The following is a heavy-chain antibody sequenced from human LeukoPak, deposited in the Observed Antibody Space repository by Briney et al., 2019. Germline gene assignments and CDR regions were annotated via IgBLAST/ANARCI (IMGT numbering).Heavy chain of an antibody. CDR1: GFTFSWYW. J-gene: IGHJ4*02. D-gene: IGHD6-13*01. CDR3: ARIGYSSSSIDY. Sequence: GGSLRLSCAASGFTFSWYWMSWVRQAPGKGLEWVANIKEDGSIKYYVDAVKGRLTISRDNAKSSVYLQVNSLRAEDTALYYCARIGYSSSSIDYWGQGTLVTVSS. V-gene: IGHV3-7*01. CDR2: IKEDGSIK.